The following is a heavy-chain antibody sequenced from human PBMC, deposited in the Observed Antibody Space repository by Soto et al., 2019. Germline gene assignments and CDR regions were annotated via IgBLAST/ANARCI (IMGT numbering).Heavy chain of an antibody. D-gene: IGHD2-15*01. J-gene: IGHJ3*01. V-gene: IGHV4-59*01. CDR1: GGSFSSYY. CDR3: ARDCSGGRLSRRSAFDL. Sequence: QVQLQESGPGLVKPSETLSLTCTVSGGSFSSYYWSWIRQPPGQGLEWIGYIYYSGSTNYNPSLKSRVTISVDTSKNQFSLELSSVTAADTAVYYCARDCSGGRLSRRSAFDLWGQGTMVTVSS. CDR2: IYYSGST.